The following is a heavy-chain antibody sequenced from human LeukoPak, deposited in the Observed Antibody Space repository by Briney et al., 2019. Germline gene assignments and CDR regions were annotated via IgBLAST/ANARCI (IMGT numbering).Heavy chain of an antibody. V-gene: IGHV3-53*01. D-gene: IGHD6-19*01. CDR3: ASWPGGWYGEDS. J-gene: IGHJ4*02. CDR1: GLSVSSNF. CDR2: IYGGGST. Sequence: GGSLRLSCAATGLSVSSNFMSWVRQAPGKGLEWGSVIYGGGSTYYADSVKGRFTISRDTPKNTLYLQMNSLRVEDTAVYYCASWPGGWYGEDSWGQGTLVTVSS.